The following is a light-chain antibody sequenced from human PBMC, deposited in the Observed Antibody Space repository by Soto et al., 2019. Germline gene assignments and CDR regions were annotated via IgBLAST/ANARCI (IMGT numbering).Light chain of an antibody. CDR3: SSYANSNAQV. CDR1: SSDVGGYNY. CDR2: DVT. V-gene: IGLV2-14*01. J-gene: IGLJ2*01. Sequence: QSVLTQPASVSGSPGQSITVSCFGTSSDVGGYNYVSWYQQHPDKAPKLMIYDVTKRPSGVSDRFSGSKSANTASLTISGLQAEDEAYYYCSSYANSNAQVFGGGTKLTVL.